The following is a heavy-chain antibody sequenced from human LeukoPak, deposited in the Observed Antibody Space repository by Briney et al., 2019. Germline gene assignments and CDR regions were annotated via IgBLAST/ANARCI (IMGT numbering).Heavy chain of an antibody. D-gene: IGHD4-23*01. CDR3: ARLKVVTSSYWYFDL. CDR1: GYSIITYW. Sequence: GESLKISCKASGYSIITYWIGWVRQMPGKGLEWMGIIHPGDSDTRYSPSFQDQVTISVDKSISTAYLQWSSLKASDTAMYYCARLKVVTSSYWYFDLWGRGTLVTVSS. J-gene: IGHJ2*01. V-gene: IGHV5-51*01. CDR2: IHPGDSDT.